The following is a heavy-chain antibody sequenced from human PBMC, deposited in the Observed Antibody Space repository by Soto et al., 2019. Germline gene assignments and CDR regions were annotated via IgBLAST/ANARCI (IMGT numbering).Heavy chain of an antibody. J-gene: IGHJ4*02. Sequence: PSETLSLTCTVSGGSITSYYWSWIRQPPGKGLEWIGYIYNSGNTNYNPSLKSRVTISVDTSKNQFSLKLSSVTAADTAVYYCARTGYSSGFYYFDHWGQGTLVTVSS. D-gene: IGHD6-19*01. V-gene: IGHV4-59*01. CDR3: ARTGYSSGFYYFDH. CDR2: IYNSGNT. CDR1: GGSITSYY.